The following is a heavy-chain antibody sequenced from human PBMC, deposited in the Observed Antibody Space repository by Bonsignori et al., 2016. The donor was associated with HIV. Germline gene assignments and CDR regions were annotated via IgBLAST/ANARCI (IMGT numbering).Heavy chain of an antibody. V-gene: IGHV5-51*01. J-gene: IGHJ1*01. CDR1: GYTFSSYW. CDR2: VYPDDSDT. D-gene: IGHD2-8*01. CDR3: ARLGAYCSDGICYTAEYFQH. Sequence: KVSCKGSGYTFSSYWIGWVRQMPGKGLEWMGIVYPDDSDTRYSPSFQGQVTTSADKSVNTAYLQWSSLKASDTAMYYCARLGAYCSDGICYTAEYFQHWGQGSLVTVSS.